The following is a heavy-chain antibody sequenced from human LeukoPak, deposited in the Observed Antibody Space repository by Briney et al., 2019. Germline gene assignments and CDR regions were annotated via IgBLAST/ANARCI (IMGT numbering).Heavy chain of an antibody. CDR1: GYTFTGYY. V-gene: IGHV1-2*02. D-gene: IGHD6-13*01. CDR2: INLNSGGT. CDR3: ARDGDSSSFDY. J-gene: IGHJ4*02. Sequence: ASVKVSCKASGYTFTGYYMHWVRQAPGQGLEWMGWINLNSGGTNYAQKFQGRVTMTRDTSISTAYMELSRLRSDDTAVYYCARDGDSSSFDYWGQGTLVTVSS.